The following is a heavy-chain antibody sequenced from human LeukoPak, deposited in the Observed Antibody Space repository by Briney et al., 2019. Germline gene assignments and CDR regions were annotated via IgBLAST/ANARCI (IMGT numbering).Heavy chain of an antibody. CDR2: ISSSSSYT. Sequence: GGSLRLSCAASGFTFSDYYMSWIRQAPGKGLEWVSYISSSSSYTNYADSVKGRFTISRDNAKNSLYLQMNSLRAEDTAVYYCAAVPNANAWYWDDAFDIWGQGTMVTVSS. J-gene: IGHJ3*02. CDR1: GFTFSDYY. D-gene: IGHD2-8*02. V-gene: IGHV3-11*03. CDR3: AAVPNANAWYWDDAFDI.